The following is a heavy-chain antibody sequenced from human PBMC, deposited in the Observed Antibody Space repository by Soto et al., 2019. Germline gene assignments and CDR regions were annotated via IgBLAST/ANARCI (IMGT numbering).Heavy chain of an antibody. CDR3: AKEGTEQLTFYYYGMDV. D-gene: IGHD6-6*01. CDR2: ISYDGSNK. V-gene: IGHV3-30*18. Sequence: QVQLVESGGGVVQPGRSLRLSCAASGFTFSSYGMHWVRQAPGKGLEWVAVISYDGSNKYYVDSVKGRFTISRDNSKNTLYLQMNSLRAEDTAVYYCAKEGTEQLTFYYYGMDVWGQGTTVTVSS. CDR1: GFTFSSYG. J-gene: IGHJ6*02.